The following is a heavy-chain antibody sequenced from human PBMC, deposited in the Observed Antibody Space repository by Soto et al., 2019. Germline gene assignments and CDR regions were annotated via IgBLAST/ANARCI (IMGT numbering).Heavy chain of an antibody. CDR1: GFTFSSYA. D-gene: IGHD3-9*01. CDR2: IRGSGGST. Sequence: GGSLRLSCAAPGFTFSSYAMNWFRQAPGKGLQWVSAIRGSGGSTYYADSVKGRFTISRDNSKNTLYLQMNSLRVEDTAVYYCAKDHYDILTGPPAPDCWGQGTLVTVSS. V-gene: IGHV3-23*01. CDR3: AKDHYDILTGPPAPDC. J-gene: IGHJ4*02.